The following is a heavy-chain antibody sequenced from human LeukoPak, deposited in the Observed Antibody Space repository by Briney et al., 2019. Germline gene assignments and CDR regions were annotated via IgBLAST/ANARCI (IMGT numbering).Heavy chain of an antibody. J-gene: IGHJ3*02. CDR1: GFTFSSYE. D-gene: IGHD4-17*01. V-gene: IGHV3-48*03. CDR2: ISSSGSTI. CDR3: ARGGGDYEDPFDI. Sequence: GGSLRLSCAASGFTFSSYEMNWVRQAPGKGLEWVSYISSSGSTIYYADSVKGRFTISRDNAKNSLYLQMNSLRAEYTAGYYCARGGGDYEDPFDIWGQGTMVTVSS.